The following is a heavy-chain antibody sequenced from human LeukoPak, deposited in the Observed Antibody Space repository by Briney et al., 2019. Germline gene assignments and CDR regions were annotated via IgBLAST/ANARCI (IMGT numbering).Heavy chain of an antibody. CDR3: ARVRGSGWYGVDY. D-gene: IGHD6-19*01. CDR1: GGSFSGYY. CDR2: IYYSGST. V-gene: IGHV4-34*01. Sequence: SETLSLTCAVYGGSFSGYYWSWIRQPPGKGLEWIGYIYYSGSTYYNPSLKSRVTISVDKSKNQFSLKLSSVTAADTAVYYCARVRGSGWYGVDYWGQGTLVTVSS. J-gene: IGHJ4*02.